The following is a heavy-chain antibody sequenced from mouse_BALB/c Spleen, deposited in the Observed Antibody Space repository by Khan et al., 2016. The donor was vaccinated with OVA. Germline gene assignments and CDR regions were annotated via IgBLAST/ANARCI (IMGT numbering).Heavy chain of an antibody. CDR2: IYPGNVNT. D-gene: IGHD1-1*01. J-gene: IGHJ4*01. V-gene: IGHV1S56*01. Sequence: QVQLQQPGPELVQPGASVRISCKASGSTFTNFYIHWVKQRPGQGPEWIGWIYPGNVNTKYNENFKGKATLTADKSSSTAYMLLSSLTSEDSAVYCCARGDYYGTYAMDYWGQGTSVIVSS. CDR3: ARGDYYGTYAMDY. CDR1: GSTFTNFY.